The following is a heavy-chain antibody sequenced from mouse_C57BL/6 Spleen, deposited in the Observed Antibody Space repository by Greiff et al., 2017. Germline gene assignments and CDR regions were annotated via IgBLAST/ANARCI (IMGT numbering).Heavy chain of an antibody. J-gene: IGHJ4*01. CDR2: IYPGDGDT. CDR1: GYAFSSSW. Sequence: VMLVESGPELVKPGASVKISCKASGYAFSSSWMNWVKQRPGKGLEWIGRIYPGDGDTNYNGKFKGKATLTADKSSSTAYMQLSSLTSEDSAVYFCAEVYDGYHPYAMDYWGQGTSVTVSS. V-gene: IGHV1-82*01. D-gene: IGHD2-3*01. CDR3: AEVYDGYHPYAMDY.